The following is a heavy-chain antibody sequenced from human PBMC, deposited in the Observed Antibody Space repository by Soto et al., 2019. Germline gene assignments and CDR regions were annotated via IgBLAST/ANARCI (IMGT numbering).Heavy chain of an antibody. D-gene: IGHD3-16*02. CDR3: ARGNYDYVWGSYRYYFDY. V-gene: IGHV1-18*01. J-gene: IGHJ4*02. CDR1: GYTFTSYG. CDR2: ISAYNGNT. Sequence: QVQLVQSGAEVKKPGASVKVSCKASGYTFTSYGISWVRQAPGQGLEWMGWISAYNGNTNYAQKLQGRVTMTTDTATSKAYMELRSLRSDDTAVYYCARGNYDYVWGSYRYYFDYWGQGTLVTVSS.